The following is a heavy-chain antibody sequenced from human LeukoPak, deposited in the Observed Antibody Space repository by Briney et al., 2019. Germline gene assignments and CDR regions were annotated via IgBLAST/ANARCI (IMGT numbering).Heavy chain of an antibody. J-gene: IGHJ4*02. Sequence: PGRSLRLSCVASGFTFSNYGMHWVRQAPGKGLEWVAVISSDGKNRYYADSVKGRFTISRDNSKNTLYLQMNSLRAEDTAVYYCARDNQLVRGVIDYWGQGTLVTVSS. CDR1: GFTFSNYG. CDR3: ARDNQLVRGVIDY. D-gene: IGHD3-10*01. V-gene: IGHV3-30*03. CDR2: ISSDGKNR.